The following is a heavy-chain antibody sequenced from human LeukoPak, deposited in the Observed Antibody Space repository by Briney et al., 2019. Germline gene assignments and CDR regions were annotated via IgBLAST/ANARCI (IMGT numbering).Heavy chain of an antibody. V-gene: IGHV4-30-2*01. CDR3: ATTASGSYYPIDY. CDR1: GGSISSGDYY. CDR2: IYHSGST. Sequence: SQTLSLTCTVSGGSISSGDYYWSWIRQPPGKGLEWIGYIYHSGSTYYNPSPKSRVTISVDRSKNQFSLKLSSVTAADTAVYYCATTASGSYYPIDYWGQGTLVTVPS. J-gene: IGHJ4*02. D-gene: IGHD1-26*01.